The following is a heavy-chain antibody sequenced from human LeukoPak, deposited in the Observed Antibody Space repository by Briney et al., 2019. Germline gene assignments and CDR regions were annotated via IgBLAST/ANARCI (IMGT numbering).Heavy chain of an antibody. Sequence: ASVKVSCKASGYTFTSYDINWVRQATGQGLEWMGWMNPNSGNTGYAQKFQGRVTMTRNTSISTAYMELSSLRSEDTAVYYCARGGGGSFYYYYYMDVWGKGTMVTVSS. CDR3: ARGGGGSFYYYYYMDV. J-gene: IGHJ6*03. CDR2: MNPNSGNT. V-gene: IGHV1-8*01. CDR1: GYTFTSYD. D-gene: IGHD2-15*01.